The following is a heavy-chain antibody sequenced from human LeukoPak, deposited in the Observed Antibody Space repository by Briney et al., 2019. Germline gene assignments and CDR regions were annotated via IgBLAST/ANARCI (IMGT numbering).Heavy chain of an antibody. CDR3: ARGGACGGDCYSLYYFDY. J-gene: IGHJ4*02. V-gene: IGHV3-23*01. CDR1: GFTFSSYA. Sequence: GGSLRLSCAASGFTFSSYAMSWVRQAPGKGLEWVSAISGSGGSTYYADSVKGRFTISRDNSKNTLYLQMNSLRAEDTAVYYCARGGACGGDCYSLYYFDYWGQGTLVTVSS. D-gene: IGHD2-21*02. CDR2: ISGSGGST.